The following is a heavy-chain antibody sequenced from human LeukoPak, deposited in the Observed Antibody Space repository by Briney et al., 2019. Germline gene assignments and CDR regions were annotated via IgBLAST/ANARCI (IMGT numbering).Heavy chain of an antibody. CDR3: ARHWETSSWYVDY. V-gene: IGHV4-59*08. CDR1: GGSINSGY. D-gene: IGHD6-13*01. CDR2: MYYSGGT. Sequence: SETLSLTCSVSGGSINSGYWSWIRQPPGKGLEWIGYMYYSGGTNYNPSLKSRVTISVDTSKNQFSLKLSSVTAADTAVYYCARHWETSSWYVDYWGQGTLVTVSS. J-gene: IGHJ4*02.